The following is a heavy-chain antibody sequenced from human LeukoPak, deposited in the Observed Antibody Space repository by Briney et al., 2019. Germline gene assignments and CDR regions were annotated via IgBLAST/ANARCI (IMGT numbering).Heavy chain of an antibody. J-gene: IGHJ4*02. CDR1: GGWVPSNNYA. V-gene: IGHV6-1*01. D-gene: IGHD1-14*01. CDR3: ARGANRVFDY. Sequence: SQTLSLTCAISGGWVPSNNYAWNWSRPSPSRGLEWLGRTYYRSKWYNDYAVSVESRITINPDTSKNQFSLQLNSVTPEDTAVYYCARGANRVFDYWGQGTLVTVSS. CDR2: TYYRSKWYN.